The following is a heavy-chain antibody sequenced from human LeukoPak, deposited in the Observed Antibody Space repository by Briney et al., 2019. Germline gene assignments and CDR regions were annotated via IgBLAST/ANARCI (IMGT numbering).Heavy chain of an antibody. J-gene: IGHJ3*02. Sequence: PGGSLRLSCAASGFTFSSYAMHWVRQAPGKGLEWVAVISYDGSNKYHADSVKGRFTISRDNSKNTLYLQMNSLRAEDTAVYYCARDFTATDAFDIWGQGTMVTVSS. CDR1: GFTFSSYA. CDR3: ARDFTATDAFDI. V-gene: IGHV3-30-3*01. D-gene: IGHD2-21*02. CDR2: ISYDGSNK.